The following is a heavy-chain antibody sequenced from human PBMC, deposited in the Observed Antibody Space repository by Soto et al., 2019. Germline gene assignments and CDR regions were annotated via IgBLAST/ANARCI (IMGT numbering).Heavy chain of an antibody. D-gene: IGHD1-26*01. CDR3: ARGGGSPDY. CDR2: IYYSGST. CDR1: GGSISSYY. J-gene: IGHJ4*02. V-gene: IGHV4-59*01. Sequence: QVQLQESGPGLVKPSETLSLTCTVSGGSISSYYWSWNRQPPGKGLEWIGYIYYSGSTNYNPSLKSRVTISVDTSKNQSSLKLNSVTAADTAVYYCARGGGSPDYWGRGTLVTVSS.